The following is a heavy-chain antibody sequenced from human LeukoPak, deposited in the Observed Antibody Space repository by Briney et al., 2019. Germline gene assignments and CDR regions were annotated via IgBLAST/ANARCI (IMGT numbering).Heavy chain of an antibody. Sequence: PSETLSLTCAVSGGSISSGGYYWSWIRQPPGKGLEWIGYIYHSGSTYYNPSLKSRVTISVDRSKNQFSLKLSSVTAADTAVYYCATMVRGVITHFDYWGQGTLVTVSS. V-gene: IGHV4-30-2*01. J-gene: IGHJ4*02. CDR2: IYHSGST. CDR1: GGSISSGGYY. CDR3: ATMVRGVITHFDY. D-gene: IGHD3-10*01.